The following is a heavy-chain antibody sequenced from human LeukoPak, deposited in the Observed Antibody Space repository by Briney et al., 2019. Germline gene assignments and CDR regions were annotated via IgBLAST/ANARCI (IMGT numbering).Heavy chain of an antibody. V-gene: IGHV3-53*05. CDR3: AKDPNYYGSGSSHGTFFDY. D-gene: IGHD3-10*01. Sequence: QSGGSLRLSCAASGFIVSSNYMSWVRQPPGKGLEWVSIIYTDGSTYYADSVKGRFTISRDNSKNTLYLQMNSLRAEDTAVYYCAKDPNYYGSGSSHGTFFDYWGQGTLVTVSS. J-gene: IGHJ4*02. CDR2: IYTDGST. CDR1: GFIVSSNY.